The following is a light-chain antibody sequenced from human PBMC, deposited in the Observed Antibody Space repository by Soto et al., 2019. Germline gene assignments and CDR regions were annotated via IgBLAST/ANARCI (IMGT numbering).Light chain of an antibody. V-gene: IGLV4-60*03. CDR1: SGHSGYV. CDR3: ETWDSNTRV. CDR2: LERSGSY. J-gene: IGLJ2*01. Sequence: QPVLTQSSSASASLGSSVRLTCTLSSGHSGYVIAWHQQQPGKAPRYLMKLERSGSYNKGSGVPDRFSGSSSGADRYFTISNLQSEDEADYYCETWDSNTRVFGGGTKLTVL.